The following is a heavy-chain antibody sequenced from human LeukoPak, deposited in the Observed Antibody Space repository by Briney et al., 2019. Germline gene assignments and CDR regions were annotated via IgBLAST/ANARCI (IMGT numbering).Heavy chain of an antibody. V-gene: IGHV3-23*01. CDR3: AKEIGRDDYNRCDY. Sequence: PGGSLRLSCAAAGFTLSSYAMNWVRQTPGEGLEWVSGMSASGGTTYADSVKGRFTISRDTSKNTLYLQMDALRAEDTAIYFCAKEIGRDDYNRCDYWGQETPVTVSS. J-gene: IGHJ4*02. D-gene: IGHD5-24*01. CDR1: GFTLSSYA. CDR2: MSASGGTT.